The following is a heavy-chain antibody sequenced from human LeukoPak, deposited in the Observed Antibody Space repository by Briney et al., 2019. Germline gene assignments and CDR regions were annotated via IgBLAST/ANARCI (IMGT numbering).Heavy chain of an antibody. D-gene: IGHD6-13*01. CDR1: GGSFSGYY. Sequence: SETLSLTCAVCGGSFSGYYWSWIRQPPGKGLEWIGEINHSGSTNYNPSLKSRVTISVDTSKNQFSLKLSSVTAADTAVYYCARVGLYSSSWLTAMYYFDYWGQGTLVTVSS. CDR2: INHSGST. J-gene: IGHJ4*02. V-gene: IGHV4-34*01. CDR3: ARVGLYSSSWLTAMYYFDY.